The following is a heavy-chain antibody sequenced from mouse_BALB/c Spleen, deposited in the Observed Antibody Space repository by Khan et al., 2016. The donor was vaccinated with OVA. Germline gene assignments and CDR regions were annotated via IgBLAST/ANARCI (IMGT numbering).Heavy chain of an antibody. Sequence: EVQLVESGAELVRPGALVKLSCKASGFNTKDYYIHWVKQRPEQGLEWIGWIDPENGNTIYDSKFQDKATITADTSSNTAYLQLSSLTSEDTAVYYCARRDYEAMDYWGQGTSVTVSS. CDR2: IDPENGNT. J-gene: IGHJ4*01. V-gene: IGHV14-1*02. D-gene: IGHD2-4*01. CDR3: ARRDYEAMDY. CDR1: GFNTKDYY.